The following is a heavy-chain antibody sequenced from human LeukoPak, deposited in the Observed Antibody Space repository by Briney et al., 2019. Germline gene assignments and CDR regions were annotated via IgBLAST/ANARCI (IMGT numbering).Heavy chain of an antibody. D-gene: IGHD6-13*01. V-gene: IGHV3-21*01. CDR2: ISSSSSYI. J-gene: IGHJ6*02. CDR3: ARKGRIAVAGTGWYYGMDV. CDR1: GFTFSSYS. Sequence: SGGSLRLSCAATGFTFSSYSMNWVRQAPGKGLEWVSSISSSSSYIYYADSVKGRFTISRDNAKNSLYLQMNSLRAEDTAVYYCARKGRIAVAGTGWYYGMDVWGQGTTVTVSS.